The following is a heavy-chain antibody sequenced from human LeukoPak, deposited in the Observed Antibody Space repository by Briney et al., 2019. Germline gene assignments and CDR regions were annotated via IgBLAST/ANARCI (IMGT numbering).Heavy chain of an antibody. V-gene: IGHV4-59*01. J-gene: IGHJ4*02. CDR2: IYYSGST. CDR3: ARGYYYDSSGSGHAPDY. Sequence: SETLSLTCTVSGGSISSYYWSWIRQPPGKGLEWIGYIYYSGSTNYNPSLKSRVTISVDTSKNQFSLKLSSVTAADTAVYYCARGYYYDSSGSGHAPDYWGQGTLVTVSS. CDR1: GGSISSYY. D-gene: IGHD3-22*01.